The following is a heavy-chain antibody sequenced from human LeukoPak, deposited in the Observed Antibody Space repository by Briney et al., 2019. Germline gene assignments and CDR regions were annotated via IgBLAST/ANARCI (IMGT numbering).Heavy chain of an antibody. CDR2: INHSGST. V-gene: IGHV4-34*01. D-gene: IGHD1-1*01. J-gene: IGHJ4*02. CDR1: GVSFSGYY. Sequence: SEALSLTCAVYGVSFSGYYWSWIRHPPGKGLEWIGEINHSGSTNYNPSLKSRVTISVDTSKNQFSLKLTSVTAADTAVYYCARATLQLERRPFDYWGQGTLVTVSS. CDR3: ARATLQLERRPFDY.